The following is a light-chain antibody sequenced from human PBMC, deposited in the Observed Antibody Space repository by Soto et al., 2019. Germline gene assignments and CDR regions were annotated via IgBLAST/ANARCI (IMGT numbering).Light chain of an antibody. CDR3: QQYISLVT. J-gene: IGKJ2*01. CDR2: DAS. CDR1: QTISTL. Sequence: IQMTQSPSTLSASVGDRVTITCQASQTISTLLAWYQHKPGKAPNLLIYDASSLESGVPSRFSGSGSGTEFTLTISSLQPDDSATYYCQQYISLVTFGQGTKLEI. V-gene: IGKV1-5*01.